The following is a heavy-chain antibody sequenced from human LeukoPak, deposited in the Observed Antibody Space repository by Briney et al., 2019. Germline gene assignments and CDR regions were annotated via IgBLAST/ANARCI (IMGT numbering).Heavy chain of an antibody. CDR2: ISAYNGNT. D-gene: IGHD7-27*01. Sequence: ASVKVSFKASGYTFTSYGISWVRQAPGQGLEWMGWISAYNGNTNYAQKLQGRVTMTTDTSTSTAYMELRSLRSDDTAVYYCARDRRFQTGDWYYFDYWGQGTLVTVSS. CDR3: ARDRRFQTGDWYYFDY. V-gene: IGHV1-18*01. J-gene: IGHJ4*02. CDR1: GYTFTSYG.